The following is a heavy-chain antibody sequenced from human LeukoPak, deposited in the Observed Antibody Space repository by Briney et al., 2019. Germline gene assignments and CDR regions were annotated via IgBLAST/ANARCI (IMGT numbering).Heavy chain of an antibody. CDR1: GFTFSSYW. Sequence: PGGSLRLSCAASGFTFSSYWMHWVRQAPGKGLVWVSRINSDGSSTSYADSVKGRFTISRDNAKNTLYLRMNSLRAEDTAVYYCGRVYYDSSGYLPFDYWGQGTLVTVSS. CDR3: GRVYYDSSGYLPFDY. J-gene: IGHJ4*02. D-gene: IGHD3-22*01. V-gene: IGHV3-74*01. CDR2: INSDGSST.